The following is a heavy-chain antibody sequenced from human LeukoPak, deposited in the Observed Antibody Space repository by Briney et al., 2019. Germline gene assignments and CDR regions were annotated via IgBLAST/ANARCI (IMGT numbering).Heavy chain of an antibody. Sequence: WASVKVSCKASGYTFTSYYMHWVRQAPGQGLEWMGWINPNSGGTNYAQKFQGRVTMTRDTSISTAYMELSRLRSDDTAVYYCAREEYGGYDSGWFDPWGQGTLVTVSS. CDR2: INPNSGGT. J-gene: IGHJ5*02. V-gene: IGHV1-2*02. CDR1: GYTFTSYY. CDR3: AREEYGGYDSGWFDP. D-gene: IGHD5-12*01.